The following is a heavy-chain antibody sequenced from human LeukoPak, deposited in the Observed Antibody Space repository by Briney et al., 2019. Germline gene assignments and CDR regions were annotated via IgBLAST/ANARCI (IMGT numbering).Heavy chain of an antibody. CDR3: AKGAYPSYYYYMDV. CDR2: ISGSGGST. CDR1: GFTFSSYA. J-gene: IGHJ6*03. Sequence: GGSLRLSCAASGFTFSSYAMSWVRQAPGKVLEWVSAISGSGGSTYYADSVKGRFTISRDNSKNTLYLQMNSLRAEDTAVYYCAKGAYPSYYYYMDVWGKGTTVTVSS. V-gene: IGHV3-23*01.